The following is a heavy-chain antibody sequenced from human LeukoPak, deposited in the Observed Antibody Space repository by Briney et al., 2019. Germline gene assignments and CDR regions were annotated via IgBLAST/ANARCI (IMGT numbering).Heavy chain of an antibody. Sequence: GESLKISCKGSGYSFTSYWIGWVRQMPRKGLEWMGIIFPGDSDTRYSPSFQGQVTISADKSISTAYLQWSSLKASDTAMYYCARQDSYDGSRFFDYWGQGTLVTVSS. V-gene: IGHV5-51*01. CDR3: ARQDSYDGSRFFDY. D-gene: IGHD5-18*01. J-gene: IGHJ4*02. CDR1: GYSFTSYW. CDR2: IFPGDSDT.